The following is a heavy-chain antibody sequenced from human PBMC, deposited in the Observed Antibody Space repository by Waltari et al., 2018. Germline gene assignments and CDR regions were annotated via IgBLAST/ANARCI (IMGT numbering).Heavy chain of an antibody. CDR1: QNLLTDHF. D-gene: IGHD2-21*01. CDR3: AREYCGGECRLFDF. Sequence: LVQSGAEVMKPGASVKVACKVSQNLLTDHFLPWLRQAPGQGLEWMGWVNPRGGATNFAQRFRGRITVTWDTSLSTSYLGLSGLSSDDTAIYYCAREYCGGECRLFDFWGQGTLVTVSS. CDR2: VNPRGGAT. V-gene: IGHV1-2*02. J-gene: IGHJ4*02.